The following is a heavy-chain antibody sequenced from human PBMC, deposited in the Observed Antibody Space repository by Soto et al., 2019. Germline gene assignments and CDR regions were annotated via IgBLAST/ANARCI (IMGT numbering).Heavy chain of an antibody. V-gene: IGHV5-51*01. CDR3: ARVRPTPTSGGNGDY. J-gene: IGHJ4*02. CDR1: GYTFATYW. D-gene: IGHD1-1*01. CDR2: IYPGDSET. Sequence: EVQLVQSGAEVTKTGESLKISCKASGYTFATYWIGWVRQLPGKGLEWIGIIYPGDSETRYNPPFEGQVTMSADRSTXTAYLQWSSVKAADTAIYFCARVRPTPTSGGNGDYWGPGTLVTVSS.